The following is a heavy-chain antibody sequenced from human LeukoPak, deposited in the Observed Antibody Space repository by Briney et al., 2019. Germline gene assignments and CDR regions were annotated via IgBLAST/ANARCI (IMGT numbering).Heavy chain of an antibody. Sequence: KTSETLSLTCTVSGGSISSGYYWGWIRQPPGKGLEWIGSIYHSGSTYYNPSLKSRVTISVDTSKNQFSLKLSSVTAADTAVYYCAREGLSSWSSYYYYMDVWGKGTTVTVSS. CDR3: AREGLSSWSSYYYYMDV. V-gene: IGHV4-38-2*02. CDR2: IYHSGST. D-gene: IGHD6-6*01. J-gene: IGHJ6*03. CDR1: GGSISSGYY.